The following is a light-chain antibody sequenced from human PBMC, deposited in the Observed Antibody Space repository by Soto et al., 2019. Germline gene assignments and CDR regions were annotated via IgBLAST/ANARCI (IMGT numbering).Light chain of an antibody. J-gene: IGKJ3*01. Sequence: EIVLTQSPGTLSLSPGERATLSCRASQSVSSSYLAWYQQKPGQAPRLLIYGASSRATGIPDRFSGSGSGTDFTLTVNRLEREYFAVYSCQQFGSSPLFTFGPGTKVDVK. CDR1: QSVSSSY. V-gene: IGKV3-20*01. CDR2: GAS. CDR3: QQFGSSPLFT.